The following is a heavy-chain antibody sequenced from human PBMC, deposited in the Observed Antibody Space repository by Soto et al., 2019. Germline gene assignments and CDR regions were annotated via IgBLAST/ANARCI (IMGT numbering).Heavy chain of an antibody. J-gene: IGHJ5*02. CDR1: GYTFTGYY. CDR2: ITPNSGGT. D-gene: IGHD3-3*01. V-gene: IGHV1-2*04. Sequence: ASVKVSCKASGYTFTGYYMHWVRQAPGQGLEWMGWITPNSGGTNYAQKFQGWVTMTRDTSTSTAYMELSSLRSEDTAVYYCAREGNDWDFWSGYRRSNWFDPWGQGTLVTVSS. CDR3: AREGNDWDFWSGYRRSNWFDP.